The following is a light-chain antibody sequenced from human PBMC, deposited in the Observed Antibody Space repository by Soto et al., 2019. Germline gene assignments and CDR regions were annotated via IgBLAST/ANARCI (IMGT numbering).Light chain of an antibody. Sequence: QSALTQPPSASGSPGQSVTISCTGTSSDVGTYNYVSWYQQHPGKAPKLMIYEVSKRPSGVPDRVSGSKSGNTASLTVSGLQADDEAVYCCSSYAGSNNVVVFGGGTKVTVL. CDR2: EVS. CDR1: SSDVGTYNY. CDR3: SSYAGSNNVVV. V-gene: IGLV2-8*01. J-gene: IGLJ2*01.